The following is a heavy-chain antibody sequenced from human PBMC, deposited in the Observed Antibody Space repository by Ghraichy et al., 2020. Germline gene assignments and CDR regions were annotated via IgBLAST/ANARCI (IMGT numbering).Heavy chain of an antibody. V-gene: IGHV3-33*01. CDR3: ARDSAGDGSGLFDY. J-gene: IGHJ4*02. D-gene: IGHD3-10*01. CDR1: GFTFSSYG. CDR2: IWYDGSNK. Sequence: GGSLRLSCAASGFTFSSYGMHWVRQAPGKGLEWVAVIWYDGSNKYYADSVKGRFTISRDNSKNTLYLQMNSLGAEDTAVYYCARDSAGDGSGLFDYWGQGTLVTVSS.